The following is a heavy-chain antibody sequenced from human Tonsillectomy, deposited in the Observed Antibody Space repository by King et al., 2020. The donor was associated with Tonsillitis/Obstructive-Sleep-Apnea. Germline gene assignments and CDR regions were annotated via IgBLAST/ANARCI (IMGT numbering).Heavy chain of an antibody. D-gene: IGHD2-2*01. Sequence: QLQESGPGLVKPSETLSLTCTVSGGSISSSSCHWGWIRQPPGKGLEWIGSIYFSGSTYYNPSLKSRVTISVDTSKSQFSLRLSSVTDADTAVYYCARRLSVAVVPAVAHWYFDLWGRGTLVTVSS. CDR2: IYFSGST. CDR3: ARRLSVAVVPAVAHWYFDL. J-gene: IGHJ2*01. V-gene: IGHV4-39*01. CDR1: GGSISSSSCH.